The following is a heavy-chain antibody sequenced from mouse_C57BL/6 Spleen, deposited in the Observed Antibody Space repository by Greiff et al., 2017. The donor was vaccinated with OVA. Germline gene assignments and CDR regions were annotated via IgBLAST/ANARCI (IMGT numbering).Heavy chain of an antibody. CDR3: ARFRELGGYWYFDV. D-gene: IGHD4-1*01. V-gene: IGHV1-53*01. CDR1: GYTFTSYW. CDR2: INPSNGGT. Sequence: QVQLQQSGTELVKPGASVKLSCKASGYTFTSYWMHWVKQRPGQGLEWIGNINPSNGGTNYNEKFKSKATLTVDKSSSTAYMQLSSLTSEDSAVYYCARFRELGGYWYFDVWGTGTTVTVSS. J-gene: IGHJ1*03.